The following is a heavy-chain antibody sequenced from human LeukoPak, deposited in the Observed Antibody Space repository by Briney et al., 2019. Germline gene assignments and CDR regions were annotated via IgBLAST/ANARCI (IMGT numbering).Heavy chain of an antibody. Sequence: PSETLSLTCTVSGGSISSSSYYWGWIRQPPGKGLEWIGRIYYSGSTYYNPSLKSRVTISVDTSKNQFSLKLSSVTAADTAVYYCAREPAYSGYDLRWFDPWGQGTLVTVSS. J-gene: IGHJ5*02. CDR2: IYYSGST. D-gene: IGHD5-12*01. CDR1: GGSISSSSYY. V-gene: IGHV4-39*07. CDR3: AREPAYSGYDLRWFDP.